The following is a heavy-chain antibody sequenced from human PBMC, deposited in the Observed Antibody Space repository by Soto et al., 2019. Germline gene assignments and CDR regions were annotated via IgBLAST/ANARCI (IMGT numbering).Heavy chain of an antibody. CDR3: ARGYYYGSGSYGR. Sequence: QVQLVQSGAEVKKPGSSVKVSCKASGGTFSSYTISWVRQAPGQGLEWMGRIIPILGIANYAQKFQGRVKITADKSTSTAYMELSSLRSEDTAVYYCARGYYYGSGSYGRWGQGTLVTVSS. V-gene: IGHV1-69*02. CDR1: GGTFSSYT. D-gene: IGHD3-10*01. CDR2: IIPILGIA. J-gene: IGHJ4*02.